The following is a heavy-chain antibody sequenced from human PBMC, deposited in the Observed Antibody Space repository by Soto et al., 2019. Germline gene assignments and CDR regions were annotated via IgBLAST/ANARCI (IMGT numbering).Heavy chain of an antibody. V-gene: IGHV4-39*01. CDR2: IYYSGST. J-gene: IGHJ6*03. CDR3: ARHVTTVTTDYYYYYMDV. Sequence: QLQLQESGPGLVKPSETLSLTCTVSGGSISSSSYYWGWIRQPPGKGLEWIGSIYYSGSTYYNPALKSRVTISVDTSKNQFSLKLSSVTAADTAVYYCARHVTTVTTDYYYYYMDVWGKGTTVTVSS. CDR1: GGSISSSSYY. D-gene: IGHD4-4*01.